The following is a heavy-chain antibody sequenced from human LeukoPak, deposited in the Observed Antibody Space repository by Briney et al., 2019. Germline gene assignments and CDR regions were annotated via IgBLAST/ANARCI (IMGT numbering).Heavy chain of an antibody. V-gene: IGHV4-34*01. J-gene: IGHJ4*02. CDR3: ARHPRRTMYGSGSYYDY. CDR2: INHSGST. D-gene: IGHD3-10*01. CDR1: GGSFSGYY. Sequence: SETLSLTCAVYGGSFSGYYWSWIRQPPGKGLEWIGEINHSGSTNYNPSLKSRVTISVDTSKNQFSLKLSSVTAADTAVYYCARHPRRTMYGSGSYYDYWGQGTLVTVSS.